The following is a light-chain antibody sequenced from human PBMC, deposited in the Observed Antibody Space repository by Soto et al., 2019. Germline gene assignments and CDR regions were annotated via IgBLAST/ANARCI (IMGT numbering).Light chain of an antibody. CDR3: QQYKDWPPIT. V-gene: IGKV3-15*01. CDR2: DTS. Sequence: EIVMTQSPASLSVYPGERATLSCRASQSVDIYLAWYQQRPGQAPRLLIYDTSIRAPGIPATFSGSGSGTEFTLTISSLQPEDVAVYYCQQYKDWPPITFGGGTKVQIK. J-gene: IGKJ4*01. CDR1: QSVDIY.